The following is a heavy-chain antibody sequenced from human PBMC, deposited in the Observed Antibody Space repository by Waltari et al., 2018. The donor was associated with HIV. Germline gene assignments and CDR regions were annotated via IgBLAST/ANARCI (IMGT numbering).Heavy chain of an antibody. D-gene: IGHD6-13*01. Sequence: EVQLLESGGGLVQPGGSLRLSCAASGFTFGNYSINWVRQAPGKGLEWVSAISSSGYSTYYADSVKGRFTISRDNSKNNLYLQMNSLRAEDTAVYFWVKEHQYSNTWYSYYGMDVWGQGTTVTVSS. CDR2: ISSSGYST. J-gene: IGHJ6*02. CDR1: GFTFGNYS. CDR3: VKEHQYSNTWYSYYGMDV. V-gene: IGHV3-23*01.